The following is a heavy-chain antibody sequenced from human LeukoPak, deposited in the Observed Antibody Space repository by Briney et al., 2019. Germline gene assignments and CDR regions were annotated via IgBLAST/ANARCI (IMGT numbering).Heavy chain of an antibody. J-gene: IGHJ6*03. CDR1: GGSLSNYY. D-gene: IGHD5-12*01. CDR3: AREHSGYDQGHYYYYQYMDV. V-gene: IGHV4-59*01. Sequence: SETLSLTCTVSGGSLSNYYWSWIRQPPGKGLEWIGYMYYTGNTNYNPSLKSRVTISVDTSKNQFSLKLSSVTAADTAVYYCAREHSGYDQGHYYYYQYMDVWGKGTTVTVSS. CDR2: MYYTGNT.